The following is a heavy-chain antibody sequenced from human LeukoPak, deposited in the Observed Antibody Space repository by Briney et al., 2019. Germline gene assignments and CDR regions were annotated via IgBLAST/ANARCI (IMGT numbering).Heavy chain of an antibody. Sequence: TGRSLRLSCAASGFTFSSYAMPWVRQAPGKGLEWVAVISYDGSNKYYADSVKGRFTISRDNSKNTLYLQMNSLRAEDTAVYYCARDGYVAARPFDYWGQGTLVTVSS. J-gene: IGHJ4*02. V-gene: IGHV3-30*01. CDR1: GFTFSSYA. CDR2: ISYDGSNK. D-gene: IGHD6-6*01. CDR3: ARDGYVAARPFDY.